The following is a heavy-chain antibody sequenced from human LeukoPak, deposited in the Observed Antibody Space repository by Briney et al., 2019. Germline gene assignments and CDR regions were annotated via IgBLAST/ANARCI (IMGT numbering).Heavy chain of an antibody. CDR3: AKQFLWFGELSHFDY. D-gene: IGHD3-10*01. CDR2: ISTSSSTI. CDR1: GFTFSSFS. V-gene: IGHV3-48*01. Sequence: PGGSLRLSCAASGFTFSSFSMNWVRQAPGKGLEWVSYISTSSSTIYYADSVKGRFTISRDNAKNSLYLQMNSLRAEDTAVYYCAKQFLWFGELSHFDYWGQGTLVTVSS. J-gene: IGHJ4*02.